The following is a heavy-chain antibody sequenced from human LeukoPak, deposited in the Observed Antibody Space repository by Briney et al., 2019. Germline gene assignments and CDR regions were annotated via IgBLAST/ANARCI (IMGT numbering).Heavy chain of an antibody. CDR2: IIPVFGTT. Sequence: APVKVSCKAAGCTFSSYSINWVRQPPGQGLEWIGGIIPVFGTTNYVQKFQGRVTITTDKSTGTPYMELRGLKSEDTAICYCARGKDTVTATYLEHWGQGTLVTVSS. V-gene: IGHV1-69*05. J-gene: IGHJ4*02. CDR1: GCTFSSYS. CDR3: ARGKDTVTATYLEH. D-gene: IGHD2-21*02.